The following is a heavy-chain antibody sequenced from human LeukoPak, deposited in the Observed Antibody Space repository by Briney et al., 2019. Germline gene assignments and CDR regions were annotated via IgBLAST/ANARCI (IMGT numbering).Heavy chain of an antibody. CDR1: GGSISSYY. CDR3: ARGEDIIVGAAAVGSNWLDP. Sequence: PSETLSLTCTVSGGSISSYYWSWIRQPPGKGLEWIGYIYYSGSTNYNPSLKSRVTISVDTSKNQFSLKLTSVTGADTAVYYCARGEDIIVGAAAVGSNWLDPWGQGTLVTVSS. V-gene: IGHV4-59*12. CDR2: IYYSGST. J-gene: IGHJ5*02. D-gene: IGHD2-15*01.